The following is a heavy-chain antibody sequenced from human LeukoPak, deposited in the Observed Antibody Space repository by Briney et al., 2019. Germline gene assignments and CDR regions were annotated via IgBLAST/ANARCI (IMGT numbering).Heavy chain of an antibody. J-gene: IGHJ4*02. CDR2: IYYTGTT. Sequence: KPSETLSFTCAVSRGSITNSSCYWGWIRQPPGKGLEWIGGIYYTGTTYYSPSLNSRITISMDTSKKQFSLRLASVTAADTAVYYCARRAVVPAAVSYFDNWGQGTLVTVSS. D-gene: IGHD2-2*01. CDR3: ARRAVVPAAVSYFDN. V-gene: IGHV4-39*01. CDR1: RGSITNSSCY.